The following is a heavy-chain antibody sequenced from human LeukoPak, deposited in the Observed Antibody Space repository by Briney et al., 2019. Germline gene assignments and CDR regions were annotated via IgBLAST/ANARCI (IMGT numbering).Heavy chain of an antibody. CDR3: ARGLRNRSSGTRFDVFDI. J-gene: IGHJ3*02. D-gene: IGHD6-6*01. CDR2: IYYSGST. V-gene: IGHV4-59*01. CDR1: GESISGFY. Sequence: PSETLSLTCTVSGESISGFYWTWIRQPPGKGLEWIGYIYYSGSTNYRPSLKSRVTISVDTSKNQVSLRLRSVTAADTAVYYCARGLRNRSSGTRFDVFDIWGQGTMVTVSS.